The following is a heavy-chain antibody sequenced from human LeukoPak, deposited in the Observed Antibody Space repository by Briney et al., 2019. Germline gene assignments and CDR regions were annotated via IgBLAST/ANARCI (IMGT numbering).Heavy chain of an antibody. Sequence: SETLSLTCAVYGGSFSGYYWSWIRQPPGKGLEWIGEINHSGSTNYNPSLKSRVTISVDTSKNQFSLKLSSVTAADTAVYYCARLYCSGGSCYLDYWGQGTLVTVSS. CDR1: GGSFSGYY. V-gene: IGHV4-34*01. CDR2: INHSGST. J-gene: IGHJ4*02. D-gene: IGHD2-15*01. CDR3: ARLYCSGGSCYLDY.